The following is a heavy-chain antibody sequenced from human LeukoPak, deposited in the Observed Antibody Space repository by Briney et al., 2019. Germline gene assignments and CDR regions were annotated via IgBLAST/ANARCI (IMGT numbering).Heavy chain of an antibody. Sequence: GGSLRHSCAASGFTFISYDMHWVRQPTGKGLEWVSGIDTAGGTYYAGSVKGRFTISRENAKNSLSLQMNSLRAGDTAVYYCARRRYGLGSYSDAFDIWGQGTMVTVSS. J-gene: IGHJ3*02. CDR1: GFTFISYD. CDR3: ARRRYGLGSYSDAFDI. D-gene: IGHD3-10*01. V-gene: IGHV3-13*04. CDR2: IDTAGGT.